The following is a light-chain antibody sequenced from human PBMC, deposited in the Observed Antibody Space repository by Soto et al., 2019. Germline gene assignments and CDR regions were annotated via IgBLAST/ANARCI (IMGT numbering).Light chain of an antibody. CDR3: QQSYNTPCT. Sequence: DIQMTQSPSSLSASVGDRVTITCRASQTISSYLNWYQQKPGKAPNLLIYAASSLQSGVPSRFSGSGSGTDFTLTVSSLQPEDFATYYCQQSYNTPCTFGQGTKLEIK. V-gene: IGKV1-39*01. J-gene: IGKJ2*02. CDR1: QTISSY. CDR2: AAS.